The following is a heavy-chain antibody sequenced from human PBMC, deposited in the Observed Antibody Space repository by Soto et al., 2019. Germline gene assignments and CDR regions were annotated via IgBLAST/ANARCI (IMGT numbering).Heavy chain of an antibody. CDR3: ARDPNTPPRLYGMDV. V-gene: IGHV3-21*01. D-gene: IGHD5-18*01. CDR2: ISSSSYI. J-gene: IGHJ6*02. CDR1: GFTFSSYS. Sequence: VGSLRFSCAASGFTFSSYSMNWVRQAPGKGLEWVSSISSSSYIYYADSVKGRFTISRDNAKNSLYLQMNSLRAEDTAVYYCARDPNTPPRLYGMDVWGQGTTVTVSS.